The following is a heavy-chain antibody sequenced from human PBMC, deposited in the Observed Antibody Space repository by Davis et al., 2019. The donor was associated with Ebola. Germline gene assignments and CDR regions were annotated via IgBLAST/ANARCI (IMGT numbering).Heavy chain of an antibody. CDR3: ARGGGSENYARWFDP. Sequence: PGGSLRLSCAASGLTVSSNYMSWVRQAPGKGLEWVSVIYSGGSTYYGDSVKGRFTISRDNLKNMLYLQMNSLRAEDTAVYFCARGGGSENYARWFDPWGQGTLVTVSS. D-gene: IGHD3-10*01. V-gene: IGHV3-53*01. J-gene: IGHJ5*02. CDR2: IYSGGST. CDR1: GLTVSSNY.